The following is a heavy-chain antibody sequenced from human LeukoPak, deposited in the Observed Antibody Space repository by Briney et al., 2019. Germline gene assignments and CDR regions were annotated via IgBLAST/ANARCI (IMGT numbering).Heavy chain of an antibody. CDR3: ARHAGTYYYDSSGYHYYFDY. J-gene: IGHJ4*02. D-gene: IGHD3-22*01. V-gene: IGHV4-59*08. CDR2: IYYSGST. CDR1: GGSISSYY. Sequence: SETLSLTCTVSGGSISSYYWSWIRQPPGKGLEWIGYIYYSGSTNYNPSLKSRVTISVDTSKNQFSLKLSSVTAADTAVYYCARHAGTYYYDSSGYHYYFDYWGQGTLVTVSS.